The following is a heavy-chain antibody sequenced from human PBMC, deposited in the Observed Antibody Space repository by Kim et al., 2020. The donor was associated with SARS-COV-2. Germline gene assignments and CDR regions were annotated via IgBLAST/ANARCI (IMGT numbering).Heavy chain of an antibody. V-gene: IGHV4-61*01. Sequence: SETLSLTCTVSGGSVSSGSYYWSWIRQPPGKGLEWIGYIYYSGSTNYNPSLKSRVTISVDTSKNQFSLELSSVTAADTAVYYCARGTHYYGSGSYYNVPPSYYGMDVWGQGTTVTVSS. CDR2: IYYSGST. CDR1: GGSVSSGSYY. J-gene: IGHJ6*02. D-gene: IGHD3-10*01. CDR3: ARGTHYYGSGSYYNVPPSYYGMDV.